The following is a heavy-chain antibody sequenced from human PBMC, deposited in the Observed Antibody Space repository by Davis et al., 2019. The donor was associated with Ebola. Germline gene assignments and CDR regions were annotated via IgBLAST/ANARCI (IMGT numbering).Heavy chain of an antibody. Sequence: MPGGSLRLSCTVSGGSISSYYWSWIRQPPGKGLEWIGYIYYSGSTNYNPSLKSRVTISVDMSKNQFSLKLSSMTAADTAVYYCAREETYSGTYYIDYWGQGTLVTVSS. CDR2: IYYSGST. CDR3: AREETYSGTYYIDY. V-gene: IGHV4-59*01. J-gene: IGHJ4*02. D-gene: IGHD1-26*01. CDR1: GGSISSYY.